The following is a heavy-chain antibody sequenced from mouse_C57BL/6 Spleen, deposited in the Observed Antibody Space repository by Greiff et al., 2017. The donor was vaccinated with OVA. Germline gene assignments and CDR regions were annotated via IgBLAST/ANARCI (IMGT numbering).Heavy chain of an antibody. CDR2: ISDGGSYT. CDR3: ARDAVTTDY. J-gene: IGHJ2*01. CDR1: GFTFSSYA. Sequence: EVQRVESGGGLVKPGGSLKLSCAASGFTFSSYAMSWVRQTPEKRLEWVATISDGGSYTYYPDNVKGRFTISRDNAKNNLYLQMNHLKSEDTAMYYCARDAVTTDYWGQGTTLTVSS. V-gene: IGHV5-4*01. D-gene: IGHD2-2*01.